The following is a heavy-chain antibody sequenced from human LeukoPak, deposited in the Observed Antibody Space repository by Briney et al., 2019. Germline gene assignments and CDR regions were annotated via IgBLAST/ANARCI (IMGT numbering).Heavy chain of an antibody. Sequence: SETLSLTCTVSGGSISSSSYYWGWIRQPPGKGLEWIGSIYYSGSTNYNPSLKSRVTISVDTSKNQFSLKLSSVTAADTAVYYCARAGHYYDSSGYFDYWGQGTLVTVSS. J-gene: IGHJ4*02. CDR1: GGSISSSSYY. V-gene: IGHV4-39*07. CDR2: IYYSGST. CDR3: ARAGHYYDSSGYFDY. D-gene: IGHD3-22*01.